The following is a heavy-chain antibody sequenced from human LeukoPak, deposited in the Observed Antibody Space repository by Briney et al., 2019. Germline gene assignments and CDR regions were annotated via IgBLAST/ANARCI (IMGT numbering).Heavy chain of an antibody. CDR2: IYTSGST. V-gene: IGHV4-4*07. J-gene: IGHJ4*02. D-gene: IGHD3-10*01. CDR1: GGSISSYY. Sequence: SETLSLTCTVSGGSISSYYWSWIRQPAGKGLEWIGRIYTSGSTNYNPSLKSRVTISVDTSKNQFSLKLSSVTAADTAVYYCASMVRGVIGYYFDYWGQGTLVTVSS. CDR3: ASMVRGVIGYYFDY.